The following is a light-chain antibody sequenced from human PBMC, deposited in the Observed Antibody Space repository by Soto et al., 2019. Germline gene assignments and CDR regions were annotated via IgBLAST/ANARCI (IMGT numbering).Light chain of an antibody. CDR2: GAS. V-gene: IGKV3D-15*01. J-gene: IGKJ5*01. Sequence: EIVMTQSPDTLSVSPGERATLSCRASQSVSSNLAWYHQKPGQAPRLLIFGASTRATGIPARFSGSGSGTEFTLTISSLQSEDFAVYYCQQYNNWPAITFGQGTRLE. CDR3: QQYNNWPAIT. CDR1: QSVSSN.